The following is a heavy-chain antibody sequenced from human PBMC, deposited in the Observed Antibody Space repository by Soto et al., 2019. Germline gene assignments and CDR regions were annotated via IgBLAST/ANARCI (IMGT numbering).Heavy chain of an antibody. CDR1: GYTLTSYA. CDR3: ARDLGGWLDY. J-gene: IGHJ4*02. V-gene: IGHV1-3*01. D-gene: IGHD5-12*01. CDR2: INAGNGNT. Sequence: ASVKVSCKASGYTLTSYAMHWVRQAPGQRIEWMGWINAGNGNTKYSQKFQGRVTITRDTSASTAYMELSSLRSENTAVYYCARDLGGWLDYWGQGTLVTVSS.